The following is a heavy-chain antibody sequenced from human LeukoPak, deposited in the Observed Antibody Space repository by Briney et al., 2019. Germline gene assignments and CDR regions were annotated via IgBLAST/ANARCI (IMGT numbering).Heavy chain of an antibody. D-gene: IGHD4-17*01. J-gene: IGHJ4*02. V-gene: IGHV4-39*01. CDR1: GGSISSNGYY. CDR2: IYYSGSA. Sequence: SETLSLTCSVSGGSISSNGYYWGWIRQPPGKGLEWIGAIYYSGSAYYNPSLKSRVTISVDTSKNQFSLKVTSVTAADTAVYYCARAYGARPYYYFDSWGQGTLVSVS. CDR3: ARAYGARPYYYFDS.